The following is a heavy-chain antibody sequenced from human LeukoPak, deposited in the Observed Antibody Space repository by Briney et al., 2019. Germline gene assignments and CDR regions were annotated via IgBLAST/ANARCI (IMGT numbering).Heavy chain of an antibody. CDR2: ISYDGSNK. J-gene: IGHJ5*02. CDR3: AKDTGSSYSSSWSNWFDP. D-gene: IGHD6-13*01. V-gene: IGHV3-30*18. CDR1: GFTFSSYG. Sequence: PGGSLRLSCAASGFTFSSYGMHWVRQAPGKGLEWVAVISYDGSNKYYADSVKGRFTISRDNSKNTLYLQMNSLRAEDTAVYYCAKDTGSSYSSSWSNWFDPWGQGTLVTVSS.